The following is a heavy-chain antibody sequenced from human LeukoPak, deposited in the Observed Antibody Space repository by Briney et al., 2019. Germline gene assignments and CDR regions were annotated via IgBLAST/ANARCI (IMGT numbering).Heavy chain of an antibody. V-gene: IGHV3-13*01. Sequence: GGSLRLSCAASGFTFSSYDMHWVRQATGKGLEWVSAIGTAGDTYYPGSVKGRFTISRENAKNSLCLQMNSLRAGDTAVYYCARAGPYCSSTSCYLDYWGQGTLVTVSS. D-gene: IGHD2-2*01. CDR3: ARAGPYCSSTSCYLDY. CDR1: GFTFSSYD. J-gene: IGHJ4*02. CDR2: IGTAGDT.